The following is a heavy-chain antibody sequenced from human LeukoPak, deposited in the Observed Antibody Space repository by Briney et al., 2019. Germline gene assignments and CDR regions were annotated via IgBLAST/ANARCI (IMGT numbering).Heavy chain of an antibody. J-gene: IGHJ6*04. D-gene: IGHD3-22*01. CDR2: ISSSGSTI. Sequence: GGSLRLSCAASGFTFSSYEMNWVRQAPGKGLEWVSYISSSGSTIYYADSVKGRFTISRDNAKNSLYLQMNSQRAEDTAVYYCAELGITMIRGVWGKGTTVTISS. CDR1: GFTFSSYE. V-gene: IGHV3-48*03. CDR3: AELGITMIRGV.